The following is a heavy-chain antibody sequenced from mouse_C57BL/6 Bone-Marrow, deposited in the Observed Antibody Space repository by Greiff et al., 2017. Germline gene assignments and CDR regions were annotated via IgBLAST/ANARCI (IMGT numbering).Heavy chain of an antibody. D-gene: IGHD2-2*01. V-gene: IGHV1-81*01. J-gene: IGHJ4*01. CDR1: GYTFTSYG. CDR3: ARGLRRAYYAMDY. CDR2: IYPRSGNT. Sequence: VQGVESGAELARPGASVKLSCKASGYTFTSYGISWVKQRTGQGLEWIGEIYPRSGNTYYNEKFKGKATLTADKSSSTAYIELRSLTSEDSAVYFCARGLRRAYYAMDYWGQGTSVTVSS.